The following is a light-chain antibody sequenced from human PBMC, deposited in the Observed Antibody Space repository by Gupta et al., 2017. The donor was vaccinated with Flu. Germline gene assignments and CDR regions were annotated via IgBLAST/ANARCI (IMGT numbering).Light chain of an antibody. CDR2: GNN. J-gene: IGLJ1*01. V-gene: IGLV1-44*01. Sequence: VTISCSGSISNIGSNTVNWYQQVPGMAPKLLIYGNNQRPSGVPERFSGSKSGTSASLAINGLQAEDEADYYCAAWDDSLNGHYVFGTGTKVTVL. CDR3: AAWDDSLNGHYV. CDR1: ISNIGSNT.